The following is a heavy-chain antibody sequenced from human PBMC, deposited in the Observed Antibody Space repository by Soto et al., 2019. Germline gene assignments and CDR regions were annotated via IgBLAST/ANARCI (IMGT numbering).Heavy chain of an antibody. V-gene: IGHV4-34*01. Sequence: PSETLSLTCAVYGGSFSGYYWSWIRQPPGKGLEWIGEINHSGSTNYNPSLKSRVTISVDTSKNQFSLKLSSVTAADTAVYYCARAPYYYGSGSYPNFDYWGQGTLVTVSS. CDR1: GGSFSGYY. CDR2: INHSGST. J-gene: IGHJ4*02. D-gene: IGHD3-10*01. CDR3: ARAPYYYGSGSYPNFDY.